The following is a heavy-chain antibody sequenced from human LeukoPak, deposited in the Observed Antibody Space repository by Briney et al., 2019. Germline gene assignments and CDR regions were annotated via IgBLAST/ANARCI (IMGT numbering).Heavy chain of an antibody. CDR3: TKELHVAVAVADYYYGYIDV. J-gene: IGHJ6*03. CDR2: TNGGGNTT. CDR1: GFAFSSFA. D-gene: IGHD6-19*01. Sequence: GGSLRLSCAASGFAFSSFAMGWVRQSPGKGLEWLSTNGGGNTTFYADSVKGRFTISSDNSKNTLYLHSDSLRPVGTAIYYCTKELHVAVAVADYYYGYIDVWGSGTAVTVSS. V-gene: IGHV3-23*01.